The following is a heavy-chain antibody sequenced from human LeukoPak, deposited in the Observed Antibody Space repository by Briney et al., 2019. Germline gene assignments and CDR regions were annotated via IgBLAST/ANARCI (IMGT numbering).Heavy chain of an antibody. CDR3: ARTSIAARRANAFDI. D-gene: IGHD6-6*01. V-gene: IGHV4-59*01. Sequence: PSETLSLTCTVSGGSISSYYWSWIRQPPGKGLEWIGYIYYSGSTNYNPSLRSRVTISVDTSKNQFSLKLSPVTAADTAVYYCARTSIAARRANAFDIWGQGTMVTVSS. J-gene: IGHJ3*02. CDR1: GGSISSYY. CDR2: IYYSGST.